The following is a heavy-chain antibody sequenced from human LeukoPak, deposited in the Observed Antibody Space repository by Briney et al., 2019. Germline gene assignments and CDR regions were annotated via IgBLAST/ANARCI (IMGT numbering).Heavy chain of an antibody. CDR1: GGSISSYY. J-gene: IGHJ4*02. Sequence: SETLSLTCTVSGGSISSYYWSWIRQPPGKGLEWIGYIYYSGSTNYNPSLKSRVTISVDTSKNQFSLKLSSVTAADTAVYYCARTLGYCSGGSRAFDYWGQGTLVTVSS. CDR2: IYYSGST. CDR3: ARTLGYCSGGSRAFDY. D-gene: IGHD2-15*01. V-gene: IGHV4-59*01.